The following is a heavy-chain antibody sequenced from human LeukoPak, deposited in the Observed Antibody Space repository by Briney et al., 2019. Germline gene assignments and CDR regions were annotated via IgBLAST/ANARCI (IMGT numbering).Heavy chain of an antibody. J-gene: IGHJ4*02. D-gene: IGHD3-10*01. Sequence: GGSLRLSCAASGFTVSSNYMSWVRQAPGKGLEWVSVIYSGGSTYYADSVKGRFTISRDNSKNTLYLQMNSLRAEDTAVYYCAKLMVRGVIFDYWGQGTLVTVSS. CDR3: AKLMVRGVIFDY. V-gene: IGHV3-53*01. CDR2: IYSGGST. CDR1: GFTVSSNY.